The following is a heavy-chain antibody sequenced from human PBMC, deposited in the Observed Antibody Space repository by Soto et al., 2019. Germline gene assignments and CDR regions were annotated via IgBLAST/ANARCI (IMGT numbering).Heavy chain of an antibody. Sequence: QVQLVESGGGVVQPGRSLRLSCAASGFTFSSYAMHWVRQAPGKGLEWVAVISYDGSNKYYADSVKGRFTISRDNSKNTLYLQMNSLRAEDTAVYYCARGYGYYGMDVWGQGTTFTVSS. V-gene: IGHV3-30-3*01. D-gene: IGHD6-13*01. CDR3: ARGYGYYGMDV. J-gene: IGHJ6*02. CDR2: ISYDGSNK. CDR1: GFTFSSYA.